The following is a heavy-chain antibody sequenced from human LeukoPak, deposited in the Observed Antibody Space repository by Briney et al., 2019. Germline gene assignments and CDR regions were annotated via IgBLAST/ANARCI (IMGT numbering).Heavy chain of an antibody. CDR2: INPNSGGT. D-gene: IGHD2-2*01. Sequence: GASVKVSCKASGYTFTDSYIHWVRQAPGQGLEWMGWINPNSGGTNYAQKFRGRVTMTRETSISTAYMELNRLISDDTAVYYCARDRNPRDFVVIPAPMDLDYWGQGTLVTVSS. CDR1: GYTFTDSY. CDR3: ARDRNPRDFVVIPAPMDLDY. V-gene: IGHV1-2*02. J-gene: IGHJ4*02.